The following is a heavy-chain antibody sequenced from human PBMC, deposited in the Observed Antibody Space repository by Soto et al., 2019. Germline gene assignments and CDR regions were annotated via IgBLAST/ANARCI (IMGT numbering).Heavy chain of an antibody. CDR3: WRDFHQILSHKHYYYYLDV. CDR2: ISNTAITD. Sequence: PGGSLRLSCVASGFSFSDYSMTWMRQAPGGGLDFVAFISNTAITDYYADSVKGRFTISRDNARNSVYLQMDSLRAEDAAVYYCWRDFHQILSHKHYYYYLDVWGTGTTVTVSS. CDR1: GFSFSDYS. V-gene: IGHV3-11*01. D-gene: IGHD2-2*01. J-gene: IGHJ6*03.